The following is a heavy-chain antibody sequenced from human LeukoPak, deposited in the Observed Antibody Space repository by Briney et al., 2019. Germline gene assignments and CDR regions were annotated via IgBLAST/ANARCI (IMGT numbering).Heavy chain of an antibody. J-gene: IGHJ6*03. V-gene: IGHV3-7*01. CDR3: AKDGGNSFYYYYYMDV. CDR2: IKQDGSEK. D-gene: IGHD3-16*01. CDR1: GFTFSSYW. Sequence: GGSLRLSCAASGFTFSSYWMSWVRQAPGKGLEWVANIKQDGSEKYYVDSVKGRFTISRDNSKNTLYLQMNSLRAEDTAVYYCAKDGGNSFYYYYYMDVWGKGTTVTVSS.